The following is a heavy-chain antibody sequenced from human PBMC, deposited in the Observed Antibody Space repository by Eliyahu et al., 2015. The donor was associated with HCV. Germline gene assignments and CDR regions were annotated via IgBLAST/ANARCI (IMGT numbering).Heavy chain of an antibody. J-gene: IGHJ6*02. Sequence: QLQLQESGPGLVKPSETLSLTCTVSGGSVSSGXYYWGWIRQPPGKGXEWVGSIYYSGNTYYNPSLKSRVTISVDTSKNQFSLKLNSVTAADTAVYYCARHDRFWSGYEFQFAWTQVYGLDVWGQGTTVTVSS. D-gene: IGHD3-3*01. CDR2: IYYSGNT. V-gene: IGHV4-39*01. CDR1: GGSVSSGXYY. CDR3: ARHDRFWSGYEFQFAWTQVYGLDV.